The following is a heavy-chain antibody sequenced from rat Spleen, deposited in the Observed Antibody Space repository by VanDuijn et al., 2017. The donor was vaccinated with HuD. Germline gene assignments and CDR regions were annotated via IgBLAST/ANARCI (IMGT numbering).Heavy chain of an antibody. Sequence: EVQLVESGGGLVQPGRSLKLSCVASGFTFSYAWMHWIRQSPEKQLEWVAQIKAKSNNYATYYADSVKGRFTISRDDSKSSIYLQMNSLKEEDTAIYYCSWDYKNRFHYWGQGVMVTVSS. CDR1: GFTFSYAW. CDR3: SWDYKNRFHY. J-gene: IGHJ2*01. V-gene: IGHV6-8*01. CDR2: IKAKSNNYAT. D-gene: IGHD1-10*01.